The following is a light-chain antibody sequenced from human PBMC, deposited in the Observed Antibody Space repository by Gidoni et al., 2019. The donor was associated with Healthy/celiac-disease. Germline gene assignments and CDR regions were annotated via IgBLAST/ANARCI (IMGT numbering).Light chain of an antibody. J-gene: IGLJ1*01. CDR3: QAWDSSTAV. V-gene: IGLV3-1*01. Sequence: SYELTQPPSVSGSPGQTASITCSGDKLGDKYACWYQQKPGQSPVLFISQASKRPSGIPERFSGSNSGNTSTLTISGTQAMDEADYYCQAWDSSTAVFGTGTKVTVL. CDR2: QAS. CDR1: KLGDKY.